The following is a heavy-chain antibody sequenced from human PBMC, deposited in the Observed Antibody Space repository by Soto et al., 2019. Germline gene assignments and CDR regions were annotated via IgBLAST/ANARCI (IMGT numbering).Heavy chain of an antibody. D-gene: IGHD3-10*01. CDR2: IYYSEST. CDR1: GGSISSYY. CDR3: ARHGYYYRSGNCHF. V-gene: IGHV4-59*01. Sequence: PSETLSLTCTVSGGSISSYYWSWIRQPPGKGLEWIGYIYYSESTNYNPSLKSRVIISVDTSKNQFSLRLSSVTAADTAVYYCARHGYYYRSGNCHFWGQGTLVTVSS. J-gene: IGHJ4*02.